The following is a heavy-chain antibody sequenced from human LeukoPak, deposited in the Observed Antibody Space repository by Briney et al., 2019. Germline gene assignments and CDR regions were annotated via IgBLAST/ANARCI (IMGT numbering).Heavy chain of an antibody. CDR3: ARDRVRRTTNGMDV. CDR2: ISSSSSTI. Sequence: GGSLRLSCAASGFTFSSYAMSWVRQAPGKGLEWVSYISSSSSTIYYADSVKGRFTISRDNAKNSLYLQMNSLRAEDTAVYYCARDRVRRTTNGMDVWGQGTTVTVSS. J-gene: IGHJ6*02. D-gene: IGHD4-11*01. V-gene: IGHV3-48*01. CDR1: GFTFSSYA.